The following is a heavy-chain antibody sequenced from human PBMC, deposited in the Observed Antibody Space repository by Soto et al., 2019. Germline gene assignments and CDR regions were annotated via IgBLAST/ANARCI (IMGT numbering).Heavy chain of an antibody. V-gene: IGHV4-59*01. D-gene: IGHD5-12*01. CDR3: ARESQNGYDRHY. CDR2: IYYSGST. Sequence: QVQLQESGPGLVKPSETLSLTCTVSGGSISSYYWSWIRQPPGKGLERIGYIYYSGSTNYNPSLKSRVTISVDTSKNQFSLKLSSVTAADTAVYYCARESQNGYDRHYWGQGTLVTVSS. J-gene: IGHJ4*02. CDR1: GGSISSYY.